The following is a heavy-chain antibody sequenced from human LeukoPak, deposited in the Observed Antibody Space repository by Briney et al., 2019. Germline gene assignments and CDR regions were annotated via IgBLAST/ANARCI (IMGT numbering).Heavy chain of an antibody. J-gene: IGHJ3*02. Sequence: SETLSLTCTVSGGSISSGGYYWSWIRQHPGKGLEWIGYIYYSGSTSYNPSLESRVTISLDTSKNQFSLKLSSVTAADTAVYYCARDLVGDYEAFDIWGQGTMVTVSS. V-gene: IGHV4-31*03. CDR1: GGSISSGGYY. CDR2: IYYSGST. CDR3: ARDLVGDYEAFDI. D-gene: IGHD4-17*01.